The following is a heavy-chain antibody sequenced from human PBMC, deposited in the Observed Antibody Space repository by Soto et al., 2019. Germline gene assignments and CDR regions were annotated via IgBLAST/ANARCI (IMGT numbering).Heavy chain of an antibody. J-gene: IGHJ4*02. CDR3: ARPRSTDDSSGYYP. CDR1: GYSFTSYW. V-gene: IGHV5-10-1*01. CDR2: IDPSDSYT. D-gene: IGHD3-22*01. Sequence: PQISCKGSGYSFTSYWISWVRQMPGKGLEWMGRIDPSDSYTNYSPSFQGHVTISADKSISTAYLQWSSLKASDTAMYYCARPRSTDDSSGYYPWGQGXLVTVSS.